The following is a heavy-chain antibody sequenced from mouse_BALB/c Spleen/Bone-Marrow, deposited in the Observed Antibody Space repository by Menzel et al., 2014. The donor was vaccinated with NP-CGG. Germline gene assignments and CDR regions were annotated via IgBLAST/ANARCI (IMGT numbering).Heavy chain of an antibody. CDR1: GYVFSSSW. Sequence: QVQLQQSGPELVKPGASVKLSCKASGYVFSSSWMNWVKQRPGQGLEWIGRIYPGDGDTNYNGKFKGKATLTADKSSSTAYMQLSSLTSVDSAVYFCASGSSSFAYWGQGTLVTVSA. D-gene: IGHD1-1*01. CDR2: IYPGDGDT. J-gene: IGHJ3*01. CDR3: ASGSSSFAY. V-gene: IGHV1-82*01.